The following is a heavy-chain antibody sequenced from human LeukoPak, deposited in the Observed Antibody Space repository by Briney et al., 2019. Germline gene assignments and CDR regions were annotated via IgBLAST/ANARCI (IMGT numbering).Heavy chain of an antibody. CDR3: ARVNYYDSSGSFDY. V-gene: IGHV4-4*02. CDR2: IYHSGST. Sequence: KPSGTLSLTCAVSGGSISSSNWWSWVRQPPGKGLEWIGEIYHSGSTNYNPSLKSRVTISVDKSKNQFSLKLGSVTAADTAVYYCARVNYYDSSGSFDYWGQGTLVTVSS. CDR1: GGSISSSNW. D-gene: IGHD3-22*01. J-gene: IGHJ4*02.